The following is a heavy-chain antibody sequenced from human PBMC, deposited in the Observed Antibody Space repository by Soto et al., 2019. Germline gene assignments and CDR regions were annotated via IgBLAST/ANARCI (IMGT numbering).Heavy chain of an antibody. CDR2: ISGSGGST. V-gene: IGHV3-23*01. D-gene: IGHD4-17*01. Sequence: EVQLLESGGGLVQPGGSRRPSVEASGFTFSSYARTWVPQPPGKGLEWVSAISGSGGSTYYADSVKGRFTIARDNSKNTLYLQMNSLRAEDTAVYYCARVRNGALNYWGQGTLVTVSS. CDR3: ARVRNGALNY. CDR1: GFTFSSYA. J-gene: IGHJ4*02.